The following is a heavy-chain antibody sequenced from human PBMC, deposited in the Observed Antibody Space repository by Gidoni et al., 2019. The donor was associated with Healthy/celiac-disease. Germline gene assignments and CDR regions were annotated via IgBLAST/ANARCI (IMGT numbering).Heavy chain of an antibody. CDR1: AGSFSGYY. Sequence: QVQLQLGGAGLLKPSETLSLTCAAYAGSFSGYYWSWIRQPPGKGLEWVGEINHSGSTNYNPSLKSRVTISVDTSKNQFSLKLSSVTAADTAVYYCARSLLLPGNDAFDIWGQGTMVTVSS. D-gene: IGHD1-26*01. CDR3: ARSLLLPGNDAFDI. J-gene: IGHJ3*02. V-gene: IGHV4-34*01. CDR2: INHSGST.